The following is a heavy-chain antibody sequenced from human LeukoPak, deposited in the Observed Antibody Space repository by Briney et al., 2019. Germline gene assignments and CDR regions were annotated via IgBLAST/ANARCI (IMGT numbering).Heavy chain of an antibody. CDR2: IYYSGST. Sequence: SETLSLTCTVSGGSISSGGYCWSWIRQHPGKGLEWIGYIYYSGSTYYSPSLKSRVTISVDTSKNQFSLKLSSVTAADTAVYYCARAVDGSGSYGYWGQGTLVTVSS. J-gene: IGHJ4*02. CDR1: GGSISSGGYC. CDR3: ARAVDGSGSYGY. D-gene: IGHD3-10*01. V-gene: IGHV4-31*03.